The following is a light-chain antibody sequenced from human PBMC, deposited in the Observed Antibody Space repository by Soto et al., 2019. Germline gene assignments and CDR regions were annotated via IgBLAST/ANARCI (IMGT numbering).Light chain of an antibody. V-gene: IGKV3-20*01. J-gene: IGKJ4*01. CDR1: QTVNSNY. Sequence: EIVLTQSPGTVSLSPGETAALSCRASQTVNSNYLAWYQPKPRLAPRLLLYGTTSRATGVPDRFSGGGSATAFPLTISRLEPEDFAVYSCQQYGSSPPPFGGGTQVQI. CDR2: GTT. CDR3: QQYGSSPPP.